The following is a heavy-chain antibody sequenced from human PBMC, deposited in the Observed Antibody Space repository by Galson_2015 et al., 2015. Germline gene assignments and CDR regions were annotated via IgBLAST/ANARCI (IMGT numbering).Heavy chain of an antibody. CDR1: GFTFSDSA. V-gene: IGHV3-73*01. Sequence: SLRLSCAASGFTFSDSAMHWVRQASGKGLEWVGRIRSKTNNYATAYAASVEGRFTISRDDSKNTAYLQMNSLKTEDTAVYYCTRLAGDHGGNVHDYWGQGTLVTVSS. D-gene: IGHD4-23*01. CDR2: IRSKTNNYAT. J-gene: IGHJ4*02. CDR3: TRLAGDHGGNVHDY.